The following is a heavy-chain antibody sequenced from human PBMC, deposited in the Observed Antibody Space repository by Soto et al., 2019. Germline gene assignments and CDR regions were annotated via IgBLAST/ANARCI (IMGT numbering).Heavy chain of an antibody. J-gene: IGHJ6*02. CDR1: GFTFSSYA. D-gene: IGHD6-19*01. CDR2: ISNDGSNK. CDR3: ANVYSSSYYSGMDV. Sequence: QVQLVESGGGVGQPGRSLRLSCAASGFTFSSYAMHWVRQAPGKGLEWVAVISNDGSNKYYADSVKGRFTISRDNSKNMLYVQMNSLRAEDTAVYYCANVYSSSYYSGMDVWGQGTTVTVSS. V-gene: IGHV3-30-3*01.